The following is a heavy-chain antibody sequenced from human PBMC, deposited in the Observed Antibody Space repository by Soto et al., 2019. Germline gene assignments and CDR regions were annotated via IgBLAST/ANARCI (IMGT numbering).Heavy chain of an antibody. CDR1: GFSLSTSGMC. CDR2: IDWDDDK. V-gene: IGHV2-70*11. J-gene: IGHJ4*02. Sequence: SGPTLVNPTQTLTLTCTFSGFSLSTSGMCVSWIRQPPGKALEWLARIDWDDDKYYSTSLKTRLTISKDTSKNQVVLTMTNMDPVDTATYYCARARHYGSGSYYKDIPLDYWGQGTLVTVSS. D-gene: IGHD3-10*01. CDR3: ARARHYGSGSYYKDIPLDY.